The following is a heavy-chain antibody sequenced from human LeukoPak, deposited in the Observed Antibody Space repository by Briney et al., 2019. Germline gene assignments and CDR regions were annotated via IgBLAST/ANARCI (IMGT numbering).Heavy chain of an antibody. J-gene: IGHJ4*02. V-gene: IGHV3-53*01. CDR3: ARVRYSPDY. Sequence: GGSLRLSCAASGFTVSSNYMSWVRQAPGKGLEWVSVIYSGGTTYYADSVKGRFAISRDSSKNTIYLQMNSLRAEDTAVYYCARVRYSPDYWGQGTLVTVSS. CDR2: IYSGGTT. D-gene: IGHD6-13*01. CDR1: GFTVSSNY.